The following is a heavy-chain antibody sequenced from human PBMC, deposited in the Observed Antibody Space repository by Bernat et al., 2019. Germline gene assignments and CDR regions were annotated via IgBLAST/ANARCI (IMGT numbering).Heavy chain of an antibody. CDR2: ISSNGGST. CDR1: GFTFSSYA. V-gene: IGHV3-64*01. CDR3: ARTLGNYDYVWGTSWGAFDI. D-gene: IGHD3-16*01. J-gene: IGHJ3*02. Sequence: EVQLVESGGGLVQPGGSLRLSCAASGFTFSSYAMHWVRQAPGKGLEYVSAISSNGGSTYYANSVKGRFTISRDNSKNTLYLQMGSLRAEDMAVYYCARTLGNYDYVWGTSWGAFDIWGQGTMVTVSS.